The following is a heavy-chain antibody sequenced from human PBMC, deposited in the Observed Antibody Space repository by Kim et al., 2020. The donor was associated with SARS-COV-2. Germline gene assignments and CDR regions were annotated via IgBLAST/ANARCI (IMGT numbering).Heavy chain of an antibody. J-gene: IGHJ6*02. Sequence: GGSLRLSCAASGFTFSSYVMHWVRQAPGKGPEWVAVISCDGSNTYYADSVKGRFTISRDNSKNTLYLQMNSLRAEDTAVYYCARDAVDCSSTSCYSGWTYYYYGMDVWGQGATVAVAS. D-gene: IGHD2-2*01. V-gene: IGHV3-33*05. CDR1: GFTFSSYV. CDR2: ISCDGSNT. CDR3: ARDAVDCSSTSCYSGWTYYYYGMDV.